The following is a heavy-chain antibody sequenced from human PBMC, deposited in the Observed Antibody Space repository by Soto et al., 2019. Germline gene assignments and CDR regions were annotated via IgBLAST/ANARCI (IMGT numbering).Heavy chain of an antibody. CDR3: ARWWSGSRQGFDP. V-gene: IGHV4-31*03. CDR1: GGSISSSSYY. Sequence: SLTCTVSGGSISSSSYYWGWIRQPPGKGLEWIGYIYYSGSTYYNPSLKSRVTISVDTSKNQFSLKLSSVTAADTAVYYCARWWSGSRQGFDPWGQGTLVTVSS. J-gene: IGHJ5*02. D-gene: IGHD3-3*01. CDR2: IYYSGST.